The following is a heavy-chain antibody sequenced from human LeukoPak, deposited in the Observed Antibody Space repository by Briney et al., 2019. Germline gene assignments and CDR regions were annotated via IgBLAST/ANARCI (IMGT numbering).Heavy chain of an antibody. CDR1: GFTFSSYS. D-gene: IGHD3-10*01. J-gene: IGHJ3*02. Sequence: PGGSLRLSCAASGFTFSSYSMNWVRQAPGKGLEWVSSISSSSSYIYYADSVKGRFTISRDDAKNSLYLQMNSLRAEDTAVYYCARDGSHDAFDIWGQGTMVTVSS. V-gene: IGHV3-21*01. CDR2: ISSSSSYI. CDR3: ARDGSHDAFDI.